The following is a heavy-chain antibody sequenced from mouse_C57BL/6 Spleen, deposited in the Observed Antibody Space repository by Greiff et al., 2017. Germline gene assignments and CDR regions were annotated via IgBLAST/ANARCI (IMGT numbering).Heavy chain of an antibody. J-gene: IGHJ1*03. V-gene: IGHV5-17*01. CDR2: ISSGSSTI. CDR3: ARGPYGSSYDWYFDV. D-gene: IGHD1-1*01. Sequence: EVMLVESGGGLVKPGGSLKLSCAASGFTFSDYGMHWVRQAPEKGLEWVAYISSGSSTIYYADTVKGRFTISRDNAKNTLFLQMTSLRSEDTAMYYCARGPYGSSYDWYFDVWGTGTTVTVSS. CDR1: GFTFSDYG.